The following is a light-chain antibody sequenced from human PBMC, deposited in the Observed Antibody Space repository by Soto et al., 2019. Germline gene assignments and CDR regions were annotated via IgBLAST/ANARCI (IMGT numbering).Light chain of an antibody. CDR3: QQYNNWPLT. V-gene: IGKV3-15*01. CDR2: GAS. CDR1: QSVSSY. Sequence: IVMTQSPGTLSLSRGERATRCCRASQSVSSYLAWYQQKPGQAPRLLIYGASTRATGIPARFSGSGSGTEFTLTISSLQSEDFTVYYCQQYNNWPLTFGGGTKVDI. J-gene: IGKJ4*01.